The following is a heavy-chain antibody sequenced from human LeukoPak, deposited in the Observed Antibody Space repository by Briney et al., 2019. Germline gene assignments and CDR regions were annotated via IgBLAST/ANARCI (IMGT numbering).Heavy chain of an antibody. J-gene: IGHJ4*02. CDR3: ARVASGYYGYFDY. Sequence: SVKVSCKASGYTFTSYGISWVRQAPGQGLEWMGGIIPIFGTANYAQKFQGRVTITADESTSTAYMELSSLRSEDTAVYYCARVASGYYGYFDYWGQGTLVTVSS. V-gene: IGHV1-69*13. D-gene: IGHD3-22*01. CDR2: IIPIFGTA. CDR1: GYTFTSYG.